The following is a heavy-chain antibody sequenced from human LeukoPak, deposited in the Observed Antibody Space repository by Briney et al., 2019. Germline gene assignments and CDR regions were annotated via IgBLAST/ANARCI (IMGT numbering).Heavy chain of an antibody. CDR3: ARAAVSTRSRFDY. CDR2: IYYSGST. D-gene: IGHD5/OR15-5a*01. V-gene: IGHV4-59*01. CDR1: GGSISSYY. Sequence: SETLSLTCTVSGGSISSYYWSWIRQPPGRGLEWIGYIYYSGSTNYNPSLKSRVTISVDTSKNQFSLKLSSVTAADTAVYYCARAAVSTRSRFDYWGQGTLVTVSS. J-gene: IGHJ4*02.